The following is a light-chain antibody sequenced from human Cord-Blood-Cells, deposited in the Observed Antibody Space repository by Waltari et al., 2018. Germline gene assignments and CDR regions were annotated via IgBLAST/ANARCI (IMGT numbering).Light chain of an antibody. J-gene: IGLJ1*01. V-gene: IGLV2-14*01. CDR3: SSYTSSSLGV. CDR2: DVS. Sequence: QSALTQTASVSGSPGQSITISCTGTSSDVGGYNYVSWYQQHPGKAPKLMIYDVSNQPSGVSNRFSGSKSGNTASLTISGLQAEDEADYYCSSYTSSSLGVFGTGTKVTVL. CDR1: SSDVGGYNY.